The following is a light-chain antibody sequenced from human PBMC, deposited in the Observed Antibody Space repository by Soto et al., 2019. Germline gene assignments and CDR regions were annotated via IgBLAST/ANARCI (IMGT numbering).Light chain of an antibody. Sequence: EIVLTQSPGTLSLSPGERATLSCRASQSVSSSYLAWYQHRRGKAPRLLIYGATSRATGIPDRFSGSGSGTDFTLTISRLEPEDFAVYYCQQYGSSLWTFGQGTKVDIK. CDR2: GAT. J-gene: IGKJ1*01. V-gene: IGKV3-20*01. CDR1: QSVSSSY. CDR3: QQYGSSLWT.